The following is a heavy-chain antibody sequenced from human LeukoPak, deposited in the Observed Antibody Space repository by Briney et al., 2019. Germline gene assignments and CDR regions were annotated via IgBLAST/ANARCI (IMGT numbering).Heavy chain of an antibody. CDR1: GYSFTTYW. J-gene: IGHJ3*02. CDR2: IYPGDSDT. D-gene: IGHD3-10*01. Sequence: GESLKISCKGSGYSFTTYWIGWVRQMPGKGLEWMGIIYPGDSDTRYSPSFQGQGTISDDKSISTAYLQWSSLKASDTAIYYCARLMVRGLMHDAFDIWGQGTMVTVSS. CDR3: ARLMVRGLMHDAFDI. V-gene: IGHV5-51*01.